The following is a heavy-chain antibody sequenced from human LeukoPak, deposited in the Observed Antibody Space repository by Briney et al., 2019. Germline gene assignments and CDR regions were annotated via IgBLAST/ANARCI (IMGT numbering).Heavy chain of an antibody. CDR3: ASLDYGSGSYYGEACAFDI. CDR1: GGTFSSYA. V-gene: IGHV1-69*04. D-gene: IGHD3-10*01. J-gene: IGHJ3*02. CDR2: IIPTLGIA. Sequence: SVKVSCKASGGTFSSYAISWVRQAPGQGLEWMGRIIPTLGIANYAQKFQGRVTITADKSTSSAYMELSSLRSEDTAVYYCASLDYGSGSYYGEACAFDIWGQGTMVTVSS.